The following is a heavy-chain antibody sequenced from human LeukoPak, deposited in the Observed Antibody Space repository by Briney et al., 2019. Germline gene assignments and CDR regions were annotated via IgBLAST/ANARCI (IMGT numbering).Heavy chain of an antibody. CDR1: GFTFDDYA. Sequence: GGSLRLSCAASGFTFDDYAMHWVRQAPGKGLEWVSGISWNSGSIGYADSVKGRFTISRDNAKNSLYLQMNSLRAEDTALYYCAATTVTTVGYYSMDVWGQGTTVTVSS. J-gene: IGHJ6*02. D-gene: IGHD4-17*01. V-gene: IGHV3-9*01. CDR2: ISWNSGSI. CDR3: AATTVTTVGYYSMDV.